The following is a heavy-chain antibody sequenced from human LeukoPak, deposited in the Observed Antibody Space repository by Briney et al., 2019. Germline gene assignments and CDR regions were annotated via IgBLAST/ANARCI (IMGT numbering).Heavy chain of an antibody. CDR3: ARDRDWNRPDYFDF. V-gene: IGHV1-46*01. CDR1: GYTFSSYY. CDR2: INPSRGNT. J-gene: IGHJ4*02. Sequence: ASVKVSCKPSGYTFSSYYLHWLRQAPGQGPEWMGIINPSRGNTNYAQKFQGRVTLTRDTSTSTVYMELSSLRSEDTAIYYCARDRDWNRPDYFDFWGQGTLVTVSS. D-gene: IGHD1/OR15-1a*01.